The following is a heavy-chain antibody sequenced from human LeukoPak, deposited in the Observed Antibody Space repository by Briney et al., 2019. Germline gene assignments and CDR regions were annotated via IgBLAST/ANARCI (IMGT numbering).Heavy chain of an antibody. CDR1: GFTFSSYA. CDR3: ARMYSGTYGGIDY. Sequence: GGSLRLSCAASGFTFSSYAMSWVRQAPGKGLEWVSAISGSGGSTYYADSVKGRFTISRDNSKNTLYLQMNSLRAEDTAVYYCARMYSGTYGGIDYWGQGALVTVSS. D-gene: IGHD1-26*01. CDR2: ISGSGGST. V-gene: IGHV3-23*01. J-gene: IGHJ4*02.